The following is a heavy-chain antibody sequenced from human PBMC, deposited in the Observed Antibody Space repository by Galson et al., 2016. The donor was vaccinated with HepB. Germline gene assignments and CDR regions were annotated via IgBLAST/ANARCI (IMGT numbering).Heavy chain of an antibody. Sequence: SLRLSCAASGFTVNINYMRWVRQAPGKGLEWVSLIYSGGRTSFADSVKGRFTISRDNSKNTLYLQMNSLRVEDTAVYFCARDIGPEGQGTLVTVSS. V-gene: IGHV3-53*01. CDR3: ARDIGP. CDR2: IYSGGRT. CDR1: GFTVNINY. J-gene: IGHJ5*02.